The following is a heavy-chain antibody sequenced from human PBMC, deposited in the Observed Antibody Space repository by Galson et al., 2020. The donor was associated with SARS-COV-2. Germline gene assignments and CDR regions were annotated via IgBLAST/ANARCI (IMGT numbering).Heavy chain of an antibody. CDR2: IKSKTDGGTT. CDR3: TTLGEAQWVVFD. V-gene: IGHV3-15*01. J-gene: IGHJ4*02. D-gene: IGHD6-19*01. Sequence: GESLKISCAASGFTFSNAWMSWVRQAPGKGLEWVGRIKSKTDGGTTDYAAPVKGRFTISRDDSKNTLYLQMNSLKTEDTAVYYCTTLGEAQWVVFDWGQGTLVTVSS. CDR1: GFTFSNAW.